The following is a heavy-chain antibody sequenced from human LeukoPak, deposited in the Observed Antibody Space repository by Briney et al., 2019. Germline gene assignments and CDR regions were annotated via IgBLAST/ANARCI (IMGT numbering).Heavy chain of an antibody. CDR2: IYYSGTT. CDR3: ARLGGGKSAYSYAFDI. CDR1: GGSLSSSSYY. J-gene: IGHJ3*02. D-gene: IGHD4-23*01. Sequence: SETLSLTCTVSGGSLSSSSYYWGWIRQPPGKGLEWIGSIYYSGTTYYNPSLKSRVTISVDTSKNQFSLKLSSVTATDTAVYYCARLGGGKSAYSYAFDIWGQGTMVTVSS. V-gene: IGHV4-39*01.